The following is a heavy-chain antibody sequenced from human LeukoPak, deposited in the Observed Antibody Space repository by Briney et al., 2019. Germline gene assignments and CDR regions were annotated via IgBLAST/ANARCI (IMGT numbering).Heavy chain of an antibody. Sequence: SETLSLTCTVSGGSISRGGDYWTWIRQHPGKGLEWIGNTYYGGNTYYNPSLKSRGTISIDTSKNQFSLKLTSVTAADTAVYYCARDGDDYGSGFDYWGQGTLVTVSS. V-gene: IGHV4-31*03. CDR3: ARDGDDYGSGFDY. D-gene: IGHD3-16*01. CDR1: GGSISRGGDY. J-gene: IGHJ4*02. CDR2: TYYGGNT.